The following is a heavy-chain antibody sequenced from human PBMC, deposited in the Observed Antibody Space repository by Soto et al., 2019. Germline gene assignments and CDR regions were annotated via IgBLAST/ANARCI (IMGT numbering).Heavy chain of an antibody. Sequence: QITLKESGPTLVKPTQTLTLTCTFSGFSLRTRGVGVGWIRQPPGKALEWLALIYWDDDKRYSPSLMSRLTITTDTSKNPVVLTMTNMDPVDTATYYCAHRNMAWRGRRFDYWGQGTLVTVSS. CDR1: GFSLRTRGVG. CDR3: AHRNMAWRGRRFDY. CDR2: IYWDDDK. D-gene: IGHD3-3*01. V-gene: IGHV2-5*02. J-gene: IGHJ4*02.